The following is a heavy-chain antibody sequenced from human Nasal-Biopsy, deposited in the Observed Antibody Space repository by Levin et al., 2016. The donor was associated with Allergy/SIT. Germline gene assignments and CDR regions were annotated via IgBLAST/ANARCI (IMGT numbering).Heavy chain of an antibody. CDR1: GFTFSSYA. CDR3: TKDLGSTAGRFLEWLFAGDY. V-gene: IGHV3-23*01. CDR2: ISGSGGST. Sequence: GESLKISCAASGFTFSSYAMSWVRQAPGKGLEWVSTISGSGGSTYYADSLKGRFTISRDNSKNTLYLRTNSLRAEDTAVYYCTKDLGSTAGRFLEWLFAGDYWGQGTLVTVSS. D-gene: IGHD3-3*01. J-gene: IGHJ4*02.